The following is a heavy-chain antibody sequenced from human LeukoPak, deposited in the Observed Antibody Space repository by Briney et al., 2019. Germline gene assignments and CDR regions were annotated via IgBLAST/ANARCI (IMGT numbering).Heavy chain of an antibody. CDR1: GGSISSGGYY. D-gene: IGHD4-17*01. CDR2: IYYSGST. Sequence: SETLSLTCTVSGGSISSGGYYWSWIRQHPGKGLEWIGYIYYSGSTYCNPSLKSRVTISVDTSKNQFSLKLSSVTAADTAVYYCARAGAYGDYAENSGYYFDYWGQGTLVTVSS. CDR3: ARAGAYGDYAENSGYYFDY. J-gene: IGHJ4*02. V-gene: IGHV4-31*03.